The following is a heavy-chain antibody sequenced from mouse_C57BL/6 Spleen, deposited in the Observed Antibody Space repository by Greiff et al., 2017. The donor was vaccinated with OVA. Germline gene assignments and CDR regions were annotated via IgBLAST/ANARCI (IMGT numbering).Heavy chain of an antibody. J-gene: IGHJ2*01. V-gene: IGHV1-50*01. CDR3: ARSIPYTPFDY. Sequence: QVQLQQPGAELVKPGASVKLSCKASGYTFTSYWMQWVKQRPGQGLEWIGEIDPSDSYTNYNQKFKGKATLTVDTSSSTAYMQLSSLTSEDSAVYYCARSIPYTPFDYWGQGTTLTVSS. CDR2: IDPSDSYT. CDR1: GYTFTSYW. D-gene: IGHD5-1-1*01.